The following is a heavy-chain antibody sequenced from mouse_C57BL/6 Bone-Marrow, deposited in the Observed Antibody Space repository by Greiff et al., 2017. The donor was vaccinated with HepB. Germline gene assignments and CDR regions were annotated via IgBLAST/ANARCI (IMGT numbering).Heavy chain of an antibody. CDR3: TRGVPPLDY. D-gene: IGHD5-1*01. Sequence: VQLQQSGAELVRPGASVTLSCKASGYTFTDYEMHWVKQTPVHGLEWIGAIDPETGGTAYNQKFKGKAILTADKSSSTAYMELRSLTSEDSAVYYCTRGVPPLDYWGQDTTLTVSS. CDR2: IDPETGGT. CDR1: GYTFTDYE. V-gene: IGHV1-15*01. J-gene: IGHJ2*01.